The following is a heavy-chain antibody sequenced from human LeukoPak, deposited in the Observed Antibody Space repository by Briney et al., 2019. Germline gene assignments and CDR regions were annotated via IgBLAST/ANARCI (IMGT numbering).Heavy chain of an antibody. J-gene: IGHJ4*02. D-gene: IGHD5-18*01. CDR2: ISSSGSTI. Sequence: GGSLRLSCAASGFTFSSDEMNWVRQAPGGGLEWVSYISSSGSTIYYADPVKGQFTISRDNAKNSPYLQMNSLRAEDTAVYYCARQTAIAPFDYWGRGTLVTVSS. V-gene: IGHV3-48*03. CDR1: GFTFSSDE. CDR3: ARQTAIAPFDY.